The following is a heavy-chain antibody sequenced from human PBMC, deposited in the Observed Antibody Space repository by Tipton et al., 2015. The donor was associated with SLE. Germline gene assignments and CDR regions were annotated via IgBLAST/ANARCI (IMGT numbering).Heavy chain of an antibody. Sequence: LRLSCTVSGGSISSYYWSWIRQLPGKGLEWIGYIYYSGSTNYNPSLKSRVTISVDASKNQFSLKLSSVTAADTAVYYCARDKNYRYFDYWGQGTLVTVSS. CDR1: GGSISSYY. J-gene: IGHJ4*02. CDR2: IYYSGST. D-gene: IGHD1-7*01. CDR3: ARDKNYRYFDY. V-gene: IGHV4-59*01.